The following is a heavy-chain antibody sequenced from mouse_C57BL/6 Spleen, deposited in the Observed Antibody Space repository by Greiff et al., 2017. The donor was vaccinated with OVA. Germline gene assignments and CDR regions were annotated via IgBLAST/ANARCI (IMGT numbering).Heavy chain of an antibody. J-gene: IGHJ4*01. V-gene: IGHV1-15*01. CDR3: TRCSLYAMDY. D-gene: IGHD6-1*01. Sequence: VQLQQSGAELVRPGASVTLSCKASGYTFTDYEMHWVKQTPVHGLEWIGAIDPETGGTAYNQKFKGKAILTADKSSSTAYMELRSLTSEDAAVYYCTRCSLYAMDYWGQGTSVTVSS. CDR2: IDPETGGT. CDR1: GYTFTDYE.